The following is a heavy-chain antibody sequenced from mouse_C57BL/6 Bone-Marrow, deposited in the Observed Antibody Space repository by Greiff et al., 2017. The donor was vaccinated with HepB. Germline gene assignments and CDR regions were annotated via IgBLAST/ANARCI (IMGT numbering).Heavy chain of an antibody. V-gene: IGHV1-69*01. Sequence: QVQLQQPGAELVMPGASVKLSCKASGYTFTSYWMHWVKQRPGQGLEWIGEIDPSDSYTNYNQKFKGKATLTVDKSSSTAYMQLSSLTSEDSAVYYCARFPYYSDYVAPYWYFDVWGTGTTVTVSS. CDR2: IDPSDSYT. CDR1: GYTFTSYW. CDR3: ARFPYYSDYVAPYWYFDV. D-gene: IGHD2-5*01. J-gene: IGHJ1*03.